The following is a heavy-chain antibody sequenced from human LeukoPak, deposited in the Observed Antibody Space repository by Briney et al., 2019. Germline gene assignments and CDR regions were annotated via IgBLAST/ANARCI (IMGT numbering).Heavy chain of an antibody. CDR3: ARLWILTGYSPHYFDY. CDR2: IYHSGST. J-gene: IGHJ4*02. CDR1: GYSISCGYY. Sequence: SETLSLTCTVSGYSISCGYYWGWIRQPPGKGLEWIGSIYHSGSTYYNPSLKSRVTISVDTSKNQFSLKLNSVTATDTAVYYCARLWILTGYSPHYFDYWGQGTLVTVSS. D-gene: IGHD3-9*01. V-gene: IGHV4-38-2*02.